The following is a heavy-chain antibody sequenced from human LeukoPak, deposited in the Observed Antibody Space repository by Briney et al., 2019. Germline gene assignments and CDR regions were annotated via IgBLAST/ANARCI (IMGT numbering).Heavy chain of an antibody. CDR2: IYTSGST. CDR1: GGSISSGSYY. V-gene: IGHV4-61*02. Sequence: SQTLSLTCTVSGGSISSGSYYWSWIRQPAGKGLEWIGRIYTSGSTNYNPSLKSRVTISVDTSKNQFSLKLSSVTAADTAVYYCARIGIAAAGQYYFDYWGQGTLVTVSS. D-gene: IGHD6-13*01. CDR3: ARIGIAAAGQYYFDY. J-gene: IGHJ4*02.